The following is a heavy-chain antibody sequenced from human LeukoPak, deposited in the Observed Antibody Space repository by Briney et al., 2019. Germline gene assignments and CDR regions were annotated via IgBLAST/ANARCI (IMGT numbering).Heavy chain of an antibody. D-gene: IGHD3-10*01. CDR1: GGTFSSYA. J-gene: IGHJ5*02. CDR3: ARDLGYGSGSYYNGWFDP. CDR2: IIPTFGTA. V-gene: IGHV1-69*05. Sequence: ASVKVSCKASGGTFSSYAISWVRQAPGQGLEWMGGIIPTFGTANYAQKFQGRVTITTDESTSTAYMELSSLRSEDTAVYYCARDLGYGSGSYYNGWFDPWGQGTLVTVSS.